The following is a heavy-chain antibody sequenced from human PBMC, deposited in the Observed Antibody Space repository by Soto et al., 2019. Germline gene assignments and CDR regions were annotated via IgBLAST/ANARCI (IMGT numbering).Heavy chain of an antibody. D-gene: IGHD3-16*02. V-gene: IGHV1-18*04. CDR3: AAVHLPPYEFAFAGVVAGAFDY. Sequence: ASVKVSCKTSGYTFTGSGISWVRQAPGQGLEWMGWISGYNGNTKYAQKFQGRVTMTTDTPTDTVYMELSSLRSEDTAVYFCAAVHLPPYEFAFAGVVAGAFDYWGQGTPVTVSS. CDR2: ISGYNGNT. CDR1: GYTFTGSG. J-gene: IGHJ4*02.